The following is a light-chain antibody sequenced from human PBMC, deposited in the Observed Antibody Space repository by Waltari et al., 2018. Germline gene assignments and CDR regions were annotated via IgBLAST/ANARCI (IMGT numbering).Light chain of an antibody. V-gene: IGKV3-15*01. CDR2: GAS. Sequence: EIVITQSPVTLSLSPGERATLACRTSQSVNSDLAWYQQKPGQAPSLLIYGASTRATGVPLRFSGSGSGAEFTLTISSLQSEDLAIYHCQQYNKWPPTFGGGTKVEIK. CDR3: QQYNKWPPT. CDR1: QSVNSD. J-gene: IGKJ4*01.